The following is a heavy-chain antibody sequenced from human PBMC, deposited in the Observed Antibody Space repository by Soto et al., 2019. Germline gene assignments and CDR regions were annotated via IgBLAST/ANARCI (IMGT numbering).Heavy chain of an antibody. V-gene: IGHV1-69*13. CDR1: GGTFSSYA. Sequence: ASVKVSCKASGGTFSSYAISWVRQAPGQGLGWMGGIIPIFGTANYAQKFQGRVTITADESTSTAYMELSSLRSEDTAEYYCAREGTGTTHYFDYWGQGTLVTVSS. D-gene: IGHD1-1*01. CDR3: AREGTGTTHYFDY. CDR2: IIPIFGTA. J-gene: IGHJ4*02.